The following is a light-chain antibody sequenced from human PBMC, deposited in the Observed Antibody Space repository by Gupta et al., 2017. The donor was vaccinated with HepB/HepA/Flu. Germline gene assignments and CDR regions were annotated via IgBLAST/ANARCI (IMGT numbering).Light chain of an antibody. CDR1: QDITKF. J-gene: IGKJ4*01. CDR3: QQYNKLPLT. Sequence: DVQLTQSPSSLSASVGDRVTITCQASQDITKFLSWYQQRPGRAPKRLIFDGSTLEAGVPSRFSGSRFRTEFTVTISSLQPEDIATYYCQQYNKLPLTFGGGTKVEIK. V-gene: IGKV1-33*01. CDR2: DGS.